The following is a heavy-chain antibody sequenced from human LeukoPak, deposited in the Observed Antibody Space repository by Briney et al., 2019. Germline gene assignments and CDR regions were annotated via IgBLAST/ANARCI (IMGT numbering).Heavy chain of an antibody. CDR2: IYYSGST. D-gene: IGHD3-3*01. CDR1: GGSISSGGYY. CDR3: ARVGLRFLESPGYMDV. Sequence: PSETLSLTCTVSGGSISSGGYYWSWIRQHPGKGLEWIGYIYYSGSTYYNPSLKSRVTLSVDTSKNQFSLKLSSVTAADTAVYYCARVGLRFLESPGYMDVWGKGTTVTVSS. V-gene: IGHV4-31*03. J-gene: IGHJ6*03.